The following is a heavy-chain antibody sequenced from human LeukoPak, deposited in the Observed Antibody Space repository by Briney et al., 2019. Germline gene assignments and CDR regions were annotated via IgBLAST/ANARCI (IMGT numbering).Heavy chain of an antibody. J-gene: IGHJ4*02. CDR1: GYSFSSYW. CDR3: ARRRSSTRIDY. V-gene: IGHV5-51*01. Sequence: GESLKISCKGSGYSFSSYWIAWVRQMPGKGLEWMGIIYPGDSDTTYSPSFQGQVTISADKSISTAYLRWNSLKASDTAMYFCARRRSSTRIDYWGQGTLVTVSS. CDR2: IYPGDSDT. D-gene: IGHD3-10*01.